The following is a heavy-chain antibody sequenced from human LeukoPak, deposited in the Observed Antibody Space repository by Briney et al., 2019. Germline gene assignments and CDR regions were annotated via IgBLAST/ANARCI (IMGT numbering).Heavy chain of an antibody. V-gene: IGHV3-23*01. J-gene: IGHJ4*02. CDR2: LSRSGSST. CDR1: GFMFSSYA. Sequence: GGSLRLSCAASGFMFSSYAMSWVRQAPGKGLEWVSGLSRSGSSTYYADSMKGRFTISRDNSKNTLYLQMDSLRAEDTAVYYCAKPRSDYYYSAFDYWGQGTLVTVSS. D-gene: IGHD3-22*01. CDR3: AKPRSDYYYSAFDY.